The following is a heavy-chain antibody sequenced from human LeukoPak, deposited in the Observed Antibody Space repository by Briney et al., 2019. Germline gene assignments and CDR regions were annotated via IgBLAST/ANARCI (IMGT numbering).Heavy chain of an antibody. CDR1: GFTFSSYC. Sequence: GGSLSLSCTASGFTFSSYCINWVRQAAGKGLEWVSSISSSSTYIDYADSVKRRFTISRDNAKNSLYLQMNSLRAEDTAVYYCARDPYCSSTNCFYSFDYWGQGTLVTVSS. J-gene: IGHJ4*02. V-gene: IGHV3-21*01. CDR3: ARDPYCSSTNCFYSFDY. D-gene: IGHD2-2*01. CDR2: ISSSSTYI.